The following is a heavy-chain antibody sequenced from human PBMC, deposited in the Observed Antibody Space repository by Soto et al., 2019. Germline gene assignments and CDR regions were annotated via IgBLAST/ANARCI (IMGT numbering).Heavy chain of an antibody. Sequence: PGGSRRLSCVASGFNFGRYAMNWVRLAPGRGLGWVSTSSPSGATTYYTDSVKGRFTISRDNSQNTLYLQMNNLRGEDAAVYFCAKDQSPGNHYTGPSHFFYHGLDVCGQGTTVTVSS. V-gene: IGHV3-23*01. CDR1: GFNFGRYA. D-gene: IGHD3-10*01. CDR3: AKDQSPGNHYTGPSHFFYHGLDV. J-gene: IGHJ6*02. CDR2: SSPSGATT.